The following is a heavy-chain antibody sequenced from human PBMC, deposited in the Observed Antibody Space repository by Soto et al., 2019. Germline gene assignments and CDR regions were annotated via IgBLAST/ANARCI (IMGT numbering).Heavy chain of an antibody. J-gene: IGHJ3*02. Sequence: ASVNCYFTASGSTFTRAGIILVRKTHGQGLEWMGWISAYNGNTNYAQKLQGRVAMTTDTSTSTAYMELRSLRSDDTAVYYCARNRHDSSSWDAFDICGQGTMV. V-gene: IGHV1-18*04. D-gene: IGHD6-13*01. CDR2: ISAYNGNT. CDR1: GSTFTRAG. CDR3: ARNRHDSSSWDAFDI.